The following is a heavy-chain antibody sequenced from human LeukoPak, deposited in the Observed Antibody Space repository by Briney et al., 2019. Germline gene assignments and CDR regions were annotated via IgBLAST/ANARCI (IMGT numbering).Heavy chain of an antibody. CDR1: GGSISNYY. D-gene: IGHD5-12*01. V-gene: IGHV4-4*07. Sequence: KPSETLSLTCTVSGGSISNYYWSWIRQPAGKGLEWIGRIYSSGTTIYNPSLKSRVTMSVDTSKNQFSLKLSSVTAADTAVYFCASGSSGYDPWGQGTLVTASS. CDR3: ASGSSGYDP. J-gene: IGHJ5*02. CDR2: IYSSGTT.